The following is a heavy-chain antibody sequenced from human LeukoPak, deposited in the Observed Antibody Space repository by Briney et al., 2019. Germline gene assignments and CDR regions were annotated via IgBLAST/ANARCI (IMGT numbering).Heavy chain of an antibody. CDR2: LYSDGNR. CDR3: ARGVEPLAANTLAY. CDR1: GFTIITND. J-gene: IGHJ4*02. Sequence: GGSLRLSCAASGFTIITNDMTWVRKAPGKGLEWVSVLYSDGNRKYADSVQGRFTISRDNSKNTLYLEMNSLSADDTAVYYCARGVEPLAANTLAYWGQGTLVTVSS. V-gene: IGHV3-53*01. D-gene: IGHD1-14*01.